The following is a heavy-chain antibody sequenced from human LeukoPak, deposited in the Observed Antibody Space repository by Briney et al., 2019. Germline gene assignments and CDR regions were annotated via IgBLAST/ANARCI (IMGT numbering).Heavy chain of an antibody. CDR1: GGSISSSSYY. V-gene: IGHV4-39*07. J-gene: IGHJ3*02. D-gene: IGHD3-10*01. CDR2: IYYSGST. Sequence: SETLSLTCTVSGGSISSSSYYWGSIRQPPEKGLEWIGSIYYSGSTYYNPSLKSRVTISVDTSKNQFSLKLSSVTAADTAVYYCARDRYYGSGSYSDTPTDAFDIWGQGTMVTVSS. CDR3: ARDRYYGSGSYSDTPTDAFDI.